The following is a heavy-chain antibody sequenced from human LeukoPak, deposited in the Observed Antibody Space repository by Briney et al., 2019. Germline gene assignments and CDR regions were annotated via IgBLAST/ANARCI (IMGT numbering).Heavy chain of an antibody. Sequence: GGSLRLSCAASGFTFTTYWMSWVRQAPGKGLEWVANIKQDGSEKYYVDSVKGRFTISRDNAKNSLYLQMNSLRAEDTAVYYCARDLTLCGGDCYSENYFDHWGQGTLVTVSS. D-gene: IGHD2-21*02. CDR1: GFTFTTYW. CDR2: IKQDGSEK. J-gene: IGHJ4*02. V-gene: IGHV3-7*01. CDR3: ARDLTLCGGDCYSENYFDH.